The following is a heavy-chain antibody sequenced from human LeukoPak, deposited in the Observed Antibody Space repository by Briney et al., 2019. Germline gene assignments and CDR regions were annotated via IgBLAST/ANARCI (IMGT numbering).Heavy chain of an antibody. J-gene: IGHJ3*02. D-gene: IGHD5-24*01. CDR2: IYPGDSDT. Sequence: GESLKISCKGSGYSFTSYWIGWVRQMPGKGLEWMGIIYPGDSDTRYSPSFQGQVTISADKSISTAYLQWSSLKASDTAMYYCARHGTRWLPHEGDAFDIWGQGTMVTVSS. V-gene: IGHV5-51*01. CDR1: GYSFTSYW. CDR3: ARHGTRWLPHEGDAFDI.